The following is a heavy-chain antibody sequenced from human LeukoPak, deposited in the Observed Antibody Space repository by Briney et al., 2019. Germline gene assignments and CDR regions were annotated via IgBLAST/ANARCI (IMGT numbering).Heavy chain of an antibody. V-gene: IGHV3-11*01. CDR2: ITASGTTK. Sequence: PGGSLRLSFTGSGFTLTDHYLTWYRQSPGRGLEWISWITASGTTKDYADSVKGRFTISRDNSKNSVYLQMSSLRADDTAVYYCERDPDYGGLFWREGTLVTVSS. J-gene: IGHJ4*02. CDR1: GFTLTDHY. CDR3: ERDPDYGGLF. D-gene: IGHD4-23*01.